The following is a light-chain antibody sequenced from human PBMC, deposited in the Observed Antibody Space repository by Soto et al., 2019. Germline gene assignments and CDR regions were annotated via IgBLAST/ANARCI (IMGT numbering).Light chain of an antibody. Sequence: DIQMTQSPSLLSASIGDRVTLTCRASQHIATSLSWFQHKVGKAPTLLIYGASALQSGVPSRFSGSGSGTHFTLTISGLQPEDFATYYCQQSSSVPRTFGQGTRVDLK. J-gene: IGKJ1*01. CDR3: QQSSSVPRT. CDR2: GAS. CDR1: QHIATS. V-gene: IGKV1-39*01.